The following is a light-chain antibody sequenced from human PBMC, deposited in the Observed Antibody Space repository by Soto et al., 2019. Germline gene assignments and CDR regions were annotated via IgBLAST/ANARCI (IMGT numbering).Light chain of an antibody. CDR1: QSLVHSDGNTY. CDR2: QIS. V-gene: IGKV2-24*01. CDR3: VQLSQFPRT. Sequence: DIVMTQPPLSSPVTLGQPASISCRSSQSLVHSDGNTYLSWLQQRPGQPPRLLIYQISNRFSGVPDIFSGSGAGTDFTRKISRVEAEDVGIYSCVQLSQFPRTFGQGTKVEIK. J-gene: IGKJ1*01.